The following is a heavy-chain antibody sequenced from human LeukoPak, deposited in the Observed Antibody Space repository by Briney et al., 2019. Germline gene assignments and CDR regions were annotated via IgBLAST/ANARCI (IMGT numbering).Heavy chain of an antibody. D-gene: IGHD6-19*01. J-gene: IGHJ4*02. Sequence: PGGSLRLSCAASGFTFSSYSMNWVRQAPGKGLEWVPYISSSSSTIYYADSVKGRFTISRDNAKNSLYLQMNSLRDEDTAVYYCARDSSGWYLSGIDYWGQGTLVTVSS. V-gene: IGHV3-48*02. CDR2: ISSSSSTI. CDR1: GFTFSSYS. CDR3: ARDSSGWYLSGIDY.